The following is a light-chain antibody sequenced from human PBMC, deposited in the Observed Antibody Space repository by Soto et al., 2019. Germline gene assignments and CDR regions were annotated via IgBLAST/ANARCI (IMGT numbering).Light chain of an antibody. CDR1: SSDVGSYNL. Sequence: QSALTQPASVSGSPGQSITISCTGTSSDVGSYNLVSWYQQHPGKAPKLMIYEGSKRPSGVANRFSGPKSGNTASLTISGRQAEDEADYYCCAYAGSSTRYVFGTGTKVTVL. J-gene: IGLJ1*01. V-gene: IGLV2-23*01. CDR2: EGS. CDR3: CAYAGSSTRYV.